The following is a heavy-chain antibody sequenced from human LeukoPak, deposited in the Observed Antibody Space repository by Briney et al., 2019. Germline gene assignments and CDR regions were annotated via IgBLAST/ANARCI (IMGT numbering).Heavy chain of an antibody. V-gene: IGHV3-9*01. D-gene: IGHD2-15*01. CDR1: GFTFDEYA. CDR2: ICWNSGSI. J-gene: IGHJ4*02. CDR3: AKDTKRRLVAAAILDY. Sequence: GGSLRLSCAASGFTFDEYAMHWVRQAPGEGRERGSGICWNSGSIGYADSVKGRFTISRDNAKTSLYLQMNSLRAEDTALYYCAKDTKRRLVAAAILDYWGQGTLVTVSS.